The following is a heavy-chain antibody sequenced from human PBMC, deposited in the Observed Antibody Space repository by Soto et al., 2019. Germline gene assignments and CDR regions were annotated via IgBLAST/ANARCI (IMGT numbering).Heavy chain of an antibody. CDR2: IYFSGSA. V-gene: IGHV4-31*11. CDR3: ATLYHDFWSGHPNYFDY. CDR1: GDSLSSGSYY. Sequence: QVQLQESGPGLVKPSETLFLTCAVSGDSLSSGSYYWTWVRQHPGEGLEWIGYIYFSGSAYYNPSLKNRLTLSVDTSKNQFSLRLNSVTAADTAVYYCATLYHDFWSGHPNYFDYWGQGTLVTVSS. D-gene: IGHD3-3*01. J-gene: IGHJ4*02.